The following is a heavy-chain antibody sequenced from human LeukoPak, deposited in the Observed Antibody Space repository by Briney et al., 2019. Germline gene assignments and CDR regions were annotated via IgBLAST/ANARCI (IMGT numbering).Heavy chain of an antibody. V-gene: IGHV3-7*01. Sequence: GGSLRLSCAVSEFTFSYSWMSWVRQGPGKGLEWVAAIKEDGSEEYYMDSVKGRFTISRDNAKNSLYLHMNSLRDEDTAVYHCATYINWVAGDVWGQGTAVSVSS. CDR1: EFTFSYSW. J-gene: IGHJ6*02. CDR2: IKEDGSEE. D-gene: IGHD1-1*01. CDR3: ATYINWVAGDV.